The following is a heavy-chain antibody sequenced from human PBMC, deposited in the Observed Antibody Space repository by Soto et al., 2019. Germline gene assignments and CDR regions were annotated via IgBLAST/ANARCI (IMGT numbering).Heavy chain of an antibody. V-gene: IGHV1-69*12. CDR2: IIPMFETT. CDR3: AREEDDALDTVHI. D-gene: IGHD2-15*01. Sequence: QVRLVQSGPEVKKPGSSVKVSCKSSGGTFSTYAISWVRQAPGQGLEWMGGIIPMFETTNYAQKFQGRVTINADDSTNTTYMELRSLTSEDTAVYYCAREEDDALDTVHIWGQGTMVTVSS. CDR1: GGTFSTYA. J-gene: IGHJ3*02.